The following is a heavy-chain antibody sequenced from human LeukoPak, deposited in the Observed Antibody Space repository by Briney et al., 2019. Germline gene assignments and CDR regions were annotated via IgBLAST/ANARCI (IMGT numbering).Heavy chain of an antibody. Sequence: SETLSLTCTVSGGSISSGGYYWSWIRQHPGKGLEWIGYIYYSGSTYYNPSLKSRVTISVDTSKNQFSLKLSSVTAADTAVYYCARVASRLYYYDSSGYFYYFDYWGQGTLVTVSS. J-gene: IGHJ4*02. D-gene: IGHD3-22*01. CDR2: IYYSGST. CDR1: GGSISSGGYY. V-gene: IGHV4-31*03. CDR3: ARVASRLYYYDSSGYFYYFDY.